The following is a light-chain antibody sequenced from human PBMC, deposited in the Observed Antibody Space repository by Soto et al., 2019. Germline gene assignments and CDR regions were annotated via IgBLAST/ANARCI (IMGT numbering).Light chain of an antibody. V-gene: IGKV3-20*01. Sequence: IVVPPSPATLSLSQGARATLSCRASQSVSGSYLAWYQQKPGQAPRLLIYGASSRATGIPDRFSGSGSGTDFTLTISRLEPEDFAVYYCQQYYSSPLTFGRGTKVDIK. CDR3: QQYYSSPLT. J-gene: IGKJ4*01. CDR2: GAS. CDR1: QSVSGSY.